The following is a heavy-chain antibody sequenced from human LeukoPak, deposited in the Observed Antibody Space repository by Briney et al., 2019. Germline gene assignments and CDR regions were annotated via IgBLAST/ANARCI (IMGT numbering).Heavy chain of an antibody. CDR2: IYSGDNT. D-gene: IGHD1-26*01. J-gene: IGHJ3*02. CDR1: GFTVSGYY. V-gene: IGHV3-66*01. CDR3: ARGPIVGTTGFAFDI. Sequence: GGSLRLSCAASGFTVSGYYMNWVRQAPGKGLEWVSVIYSGDNTYYADSVKGRFTISRDNSKNTLYLQMNSLRAEDTAVYYCARGPIVGTTGFAFDIWGQGTMVTVSS.